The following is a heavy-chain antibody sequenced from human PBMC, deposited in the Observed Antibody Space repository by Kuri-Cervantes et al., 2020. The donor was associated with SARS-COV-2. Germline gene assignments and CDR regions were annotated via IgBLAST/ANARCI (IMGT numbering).Heavy chain of an antibody. CDR1: GFTFSSYG. D-gene: IGHD3-22*01. J-gene: IGHJ4*02. Sequence: LSLTCAASGFTFSSYGMHWVRQAPGKGLEWVAVISYDGSNKYYADSVKGRFTISRDNSKNTLYLQMNSLRAEDTAVYYCAKGGETAYDSSLDYWGQGTLVTVSS. CDR2: ISYDGSNK. V-gene: IGHV3-30*18. CDR3: AKGGETAYDSSLDY.